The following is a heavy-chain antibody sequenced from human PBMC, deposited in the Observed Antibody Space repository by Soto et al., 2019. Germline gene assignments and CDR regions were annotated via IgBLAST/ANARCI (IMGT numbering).Heavy chain of an antibody. V-gene: IGHV2-5*01. CDR3: AHIGWGHTFDY. Sequence: QITLKESGPPLVKPTQPLTLTCTFSGFSLSTSGVGVGWIRQPPGKTLEWLALIYWNDDKRYSPSLTSRLTITKDPYKNQVVLTMTNMDPVDTATYYCAHIGWGHTFDYWGQGTLVTVSS. D-gene: IGHD3-16*01. J-gene: IGHJ4*02. CDR1: GFSLSTSGVG. CDR2: IYWNDDK.